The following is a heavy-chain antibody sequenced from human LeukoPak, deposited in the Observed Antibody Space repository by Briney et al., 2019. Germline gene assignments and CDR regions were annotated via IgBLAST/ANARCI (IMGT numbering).Heavy chain of an antibody. D-gene: IGHD3-10*01. Sequence: AASVTVSCKASGYTFITYAITWVRQAPGQGLEWMGWISAYNGNTNYAQKVQGRVTMTTDTSTSTVYMELRSLRSGDTAVYFCARDVSEGFGERVIDAFDIWGQGTMVTVSS. J-gene: IGHJ3*02. V-gene: IGHV1-18*01. CDR1: GYTFITYA. CDR2: ISAYNGNT. CDR3: ARDVSEGFGERVIDAFDI.